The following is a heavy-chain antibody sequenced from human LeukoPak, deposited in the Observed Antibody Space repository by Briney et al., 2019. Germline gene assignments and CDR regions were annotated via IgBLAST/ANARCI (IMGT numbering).Heavy chain of an antibody. Sequence: PSQTPSLTCTVSGGSINNGGYYWSWIRQHPGKGLEWIGYIYYSGSTNYNPSLKSRVTISVDTSKNQFSLKLSSVTAADTAVYYCARHTDTAMVPYWGQGTLVTVSS. CDR2: IYYSGST. J-gene: IGHJ4*02. CDR1: GGSINNGGYY. D-gene: IGHD5-18*01. CDR3: ARHTDTAMVPY. V-gene: IGHV4-30-4*01.